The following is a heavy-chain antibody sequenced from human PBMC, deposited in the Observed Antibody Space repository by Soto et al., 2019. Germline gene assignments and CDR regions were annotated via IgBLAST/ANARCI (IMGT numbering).Heavy chain of an antibody. Sequence: GGSLRLSCAASGFTVSGNLMSWVRQAPGKGLEWVSVIYSGGSTYYADSVKGRFTISRDNPKNTLYLQMNSLRAEDTAVYYCARDLGGNGPFDIWGQGTMVTVSS. V-gene: IGHV3-53*01. CDR3: ARDLGGNGPFDI. CDR2: IYSGGST. CDR1: GFTVSGNL. D-gene: IGHD4-4*01. J-gene: IGHJ3*02.